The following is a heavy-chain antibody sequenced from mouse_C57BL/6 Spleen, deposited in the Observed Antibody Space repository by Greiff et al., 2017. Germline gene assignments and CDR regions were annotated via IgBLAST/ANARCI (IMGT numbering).Heavy chain of an antibody. CDR1: GYTFTDYN. J-gene: IGHJ2*01. CDR2: INPNNGGT. V-gene: IGHV1-22*01. CDR3: ARGGRNCDY. Sequence: EVKLQESGPELVKPGASVKMSCKASGYTFTDYNMHWVKQSHGKSLEWIGYINPNNGGTSYNQKFKGKATLTVNKASSTAYMELRSLTSEDSAVYYCARGGRNCDYCGQGTTLTVSS.